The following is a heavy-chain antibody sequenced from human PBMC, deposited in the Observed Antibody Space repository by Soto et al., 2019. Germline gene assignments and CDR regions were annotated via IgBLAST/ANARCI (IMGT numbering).Heavy chain of an antibody. CDR3: ARDLPNPYGVDV. J-gene: IGHJ6*02. V-gene: IGHV3-33*01. CDR2: IWYDGSNK. Sequence: GGSLRLSCAASGFTFSSYGMHWVRQAPGKGLEWVALIWYDGSNKYYADSVKGRFTISRDNSKNTLYLQMHSLRAEDTAVYYCARDLPNPYGVDVWGQGTTVTVSS. CDR1: GFTFSSYG.